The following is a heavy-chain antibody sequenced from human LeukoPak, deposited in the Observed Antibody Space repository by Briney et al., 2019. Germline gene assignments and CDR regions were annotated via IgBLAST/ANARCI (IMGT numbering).Heavy chain of an antibody. CDR2: MNPNSGNT. CDR3: ARAISSSWYRYYYYMDV. J-gene: IGHJ6*03. D-gene: IGHD6-13*01. V-gene: IGHV1-8*01. Sequence: GASVKVSCKASGYTFTSYDINWVRQATGQGLEWMGWMNPNSGNTGYAQKFQGRVTMTRNTSISTAYMELSSLRSEDTAVYYCARAISSSWYRYYYYMDVWGKGTTVTVFS. CDR1: GYTFTSYD.